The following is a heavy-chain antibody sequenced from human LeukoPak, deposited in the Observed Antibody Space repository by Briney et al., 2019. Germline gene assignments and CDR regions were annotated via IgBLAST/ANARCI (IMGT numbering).Heavy chain of an antibody. V-gene: IGHV3-30-3*01. D-gene: IGHD6-19*01. CDR2: ISYDGSNK. Sequence: GGSLRLSCAASGFTFSSYAMSWVRQAPGKGLEWVAVISYDGSNKYYADSVKGRFTISRDNSKNTLYLQMNSLRAEDTAVYYCARDMKQWLVLDYWGQGTLVTVSS. CDR3: ARDMKQWLVLDY. J-gene: IGHJ4*02. CDR1: GFTFSSYA.